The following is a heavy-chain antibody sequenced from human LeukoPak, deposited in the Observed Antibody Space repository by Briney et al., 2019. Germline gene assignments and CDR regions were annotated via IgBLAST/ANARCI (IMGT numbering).Heavy chain of an antibody. D-gene: IGHD2-2*01. CDR1: GGSISSGSYY. CDR2: IYTSGST. CDR3: ARCGTSCRV. Sequence: SETLSLTCTVSGGSISSGSYYWSWIRQPAGKGLEWIGRIYTSGSTNYNPSLKSRVTISVDTSKNQFSLKLSSVTAADTAVYYCARCGTSCRVWGKGTTVTVSS. J-gene: IGHJ6*04. V-gene: IGHV4-61*02.